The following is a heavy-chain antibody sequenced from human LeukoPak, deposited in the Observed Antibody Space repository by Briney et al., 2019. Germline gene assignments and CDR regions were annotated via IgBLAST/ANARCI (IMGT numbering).Heavy chain of an antibody. CDR3: ARVDDSSGWWGVDY. CDR2: ISSSSSTI. CDR1: GFTFSSYS. Sequence: GSLRLSCAASGFTFSSYSMNWVRQAPGKGLEWVSYISSSSSTIYYADSVKGRFTISRDNAKNSLYLQMNSLRAEDTAVYYCARVDDSSGWWGVDYWGQGTLVTVSS. J-gene: IGHJ4*02. V-gene: IGHV3-48*01. D-gene: IGHD6-19*01.